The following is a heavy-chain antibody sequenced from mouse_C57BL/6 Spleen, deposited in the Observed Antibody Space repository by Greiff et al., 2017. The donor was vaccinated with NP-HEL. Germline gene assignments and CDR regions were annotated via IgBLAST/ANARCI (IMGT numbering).Heavy chain of an antibody. V-gene: IGHV3-8*01. J-gene: IGHJ1*03. D-gene: IGHD1-1*01. CDR3: ARWGYYGSSWYFDV. CDR1: GYSITSYY. CDR2: ISYSGIT. Sequence: EVQLQQSGPGLAKPSQTLSLTCSVTGYSITSYYWNWIRKFPGNKLEYMGYISYSGITYYNPSLTSRISITRDTSKNQYYLQLNSVTTEDTATYYCARWGYYGSSWYFDVWGTGTTVTVSS.